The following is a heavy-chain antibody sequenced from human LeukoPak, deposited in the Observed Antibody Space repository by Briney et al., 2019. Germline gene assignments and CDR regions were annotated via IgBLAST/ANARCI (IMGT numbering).Heavy chain of an antibody. CDR1: GFTFSSYW. CDR2: ISGDGSST. D-gene: IGHD4-23*01. V-gene: IGHV3-74*01. J-gene: IGHJ4*02. Sequence: QPGGSLRLSCAASGFTFSSYWMHWVRQAPGKGLVWVSRISGDGSSTNYADSVKGRFTISRDNSKNTLYLQMNSLRAEDTAVYYCASGNTVVTPMDYWGQGTLVTVSS. CDR3: ASGNTVVTPMDY.